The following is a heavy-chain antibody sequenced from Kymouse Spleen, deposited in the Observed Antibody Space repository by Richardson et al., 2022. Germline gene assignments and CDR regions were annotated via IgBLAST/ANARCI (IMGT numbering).Heavy chain of an antibody. CDR3: TNGITGTTIDY. V-gene: IGHV3-15*01. Sequence: EVQLVESGGGLVKPGGSLRLSCAASGFTFSNAWMSWVRQAPGKGLEWVGRIKSKTDGGTTDYAAPVKGRFTISRDDSKNTLYLQMNSLKTEDTAVYYCTNGITGTTIDYWGQGTLVTVSS. J-gene: IGHJ4*02. D-gene: IGHD1-7*01. CDR2: IKSKTDGGTT. CDR1: GFTFSNAW.